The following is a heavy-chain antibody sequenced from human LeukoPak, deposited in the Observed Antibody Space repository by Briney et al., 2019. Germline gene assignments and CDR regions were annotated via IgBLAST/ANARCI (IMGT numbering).Heavy chain of an antibody. CDR1: GYSISSGYY. D-gene: IGHD6-25*01. CDR2: FYHSGGT. CDR3: AKIPGGSRADY. Sequence: SETLSLTCAVSGYSISSGYYWGWIRQPPGKGLEWIGNFYHSGGTYYNPSLKSRVTISVDTSMNQFSLKLSSVTAADTAVYYCAKIPGGSRADYWGQGTLVPVST. J-gene: IGHJ4*02. V-gene: IGHV4-38-2*01.